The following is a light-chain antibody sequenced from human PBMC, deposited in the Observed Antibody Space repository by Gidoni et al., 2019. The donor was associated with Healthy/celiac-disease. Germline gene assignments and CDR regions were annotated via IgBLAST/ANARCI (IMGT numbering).Light chain of an antibody. V-gene: IGKV3-20*01. CDR1: QSVSSSY. Sequence: PGTLSLSPGERATLSCRASQSVSSSYLAWYQQKPGQAPRLLIYDASSRATGIPDRFSGSGSGTDFTLAIGILGRLDFAVYFCQPYHGLRSFCQXTKVEIK. J-gene: IGKJ1*01. CDR3: QPYHGLRS. CDR2: DAS.